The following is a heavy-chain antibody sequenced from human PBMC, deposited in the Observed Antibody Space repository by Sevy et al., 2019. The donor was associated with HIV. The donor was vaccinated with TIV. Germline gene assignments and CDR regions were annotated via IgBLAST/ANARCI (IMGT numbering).Heavy chain of an antibody. CDR3: AREGCSKPHDY. J-gene: IGHJ4*02. V-gene: IGHV3-23*01. CDR2: LSFGGGTI. CDR1: GFNFNIYS. Sequence: GGSLRLSCVASGFNFNIYSFSWVRKTPGKGLEWVSTLSFGGGTINYADTVEGRFTISRDDSKNTLYLEMNSLRVEDTAIYYCAREGCSKPHDYWGQGTLVTVSS. D-gene: IGHD3-10*02.